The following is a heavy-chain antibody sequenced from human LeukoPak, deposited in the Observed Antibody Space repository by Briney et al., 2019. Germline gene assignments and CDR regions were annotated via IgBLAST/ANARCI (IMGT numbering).Heavy chain of an antibody. CDR3: TRGYYEVFDY. Sequence: SETLPLTCAVSGASIIIDHWNWIRQLPGKGLEWIGNVDYNGATKYNPSLQSRITISLDTSNNQFSLTLTSVTAADTALYFCTRGYYEVFDYWGQGRLVTVSS. CDR1: GASIIIDH. CDR2: VDYNGAT. J-gene: IGHJ4*02. V-gene: IGHV4-59*01. D-gene: IGHD3-16*01.